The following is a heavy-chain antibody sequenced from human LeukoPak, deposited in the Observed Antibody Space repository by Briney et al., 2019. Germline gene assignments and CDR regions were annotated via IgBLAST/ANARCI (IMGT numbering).Heavy chain of an antibody. CDR3: AREILSSVGYFDY. CDR1: GGSFSSGDYS. V-gene: IGHV4-30-2*01. CDR2: IYHSGSP. J-gene: IGHJ4*02. Sequence: SETLSLTCAVSGGSFSSGDYSWSWIRQPPGKGLEWIGYIYHSGSPYYDPSLKSRVTISIDRSKNQLSLKLNSVTAADTAVYYCAREILSSVGYFDYWGQGILVTVSS. D-gene: IGHD2-15*01.